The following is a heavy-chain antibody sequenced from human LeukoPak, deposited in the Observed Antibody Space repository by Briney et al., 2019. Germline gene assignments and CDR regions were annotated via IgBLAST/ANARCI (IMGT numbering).Heavy chain of an antibody. J-gene: IGHJ4*02. V-gene: IGHV1-69*01. Sequence: GASVKVSCKASGGTFSSYAISWVRQAPGQGLEWVGGIIPIFGTANYAQKFQGRVTITADESTSTAYMELSSLRSEDTAVYYCASAYYDFWSGQIGSRFDYWGQGTLVTVSS. CDR2: IIPIFGTA. D-gene: IGHD3-3*01. CDR1: GGTFSSYA. CDR3: ASAYYDFWSGQIGSRFDY.